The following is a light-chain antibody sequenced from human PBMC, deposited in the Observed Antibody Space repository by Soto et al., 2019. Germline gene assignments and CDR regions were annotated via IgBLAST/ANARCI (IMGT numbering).Light chain of an antibody. J-gene: IGKJ1*01. Sequence: EIVLTQSPGTLSLSPGERATLSCRASQSVSSSYLAWYQQKPGQAPRLLIYGASSRATGIPDKFSGSRSGTDFALTISRLEPEDSAVYYCQQYGSSRTFGQGTKVDIK. CDR2: GAS. V-gene: IGKV3-20*01. CDR3: QQYGSSRT. CDR1: QSVSSSY.